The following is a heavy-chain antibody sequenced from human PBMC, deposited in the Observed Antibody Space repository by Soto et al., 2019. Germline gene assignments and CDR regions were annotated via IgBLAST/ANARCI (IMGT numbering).Heavy chain of an antibody. CDR3: AARPLLPGAP. CDR2: LYSSGST. D-gene: IGHD3-22*01. Sequence: EVQLVESGGGMIQPGGSLRLSCAASGFTFTGNDMNWVRQAPGKGLAWVSLLYSSGSTYYADSVKGRLTISRDNSNNTLYLQMSSLRAEDTAVYYCAARPLLPGAPWGQGTMVTVSS. V-gene: IGHV3-53*01. J-gene: IGHJ3*01. CDR1: GFTFTGND.